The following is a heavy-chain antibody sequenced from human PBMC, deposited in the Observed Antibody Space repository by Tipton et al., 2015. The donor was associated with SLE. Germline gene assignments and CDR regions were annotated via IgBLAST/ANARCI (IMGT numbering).Heavy chain of an antibody. CDR1: GDSINRGSYY. CDR3: VRDGEIRLGELSFYFDS. V-gene: IGHV4-61*10. Sequence: TLSLTCTVSGDSINRGSYYWTWIRQPAGKGLEWIGYAYYSGSTNYNPSLKSRVTISVDKSKNQFSLKMSSVSAADTAVYHCVRDGEIRLGELSFYFDSWGQGILVTVSS. J-gene: IGHJ4*02. CDR2: AYYSGST. D-gene: IGHD3-16*02.